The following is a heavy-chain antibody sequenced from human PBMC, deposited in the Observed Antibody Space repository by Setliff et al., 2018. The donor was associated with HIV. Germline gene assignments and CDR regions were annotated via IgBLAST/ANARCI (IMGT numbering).Heavy chain of an antibody. CDR2: RSPIFSTT. J-gene: IGHJ3*01. Sequence: GASVKVSCKGSGDTFATYVVSWVRQAPGQGLEWMGGRSPIFSTTNYAQKFQGRVTITTDESTSRAYMELSSLRSEDTAVYYCATEGAGGSYQRASALDLWGQGTMVTVS. V-gene: IGHV1-69*05. CDR3: ATEGAGGSYQRASALDL. CDR1: GDTFATYV. D-gene: IGHD1-26*01.